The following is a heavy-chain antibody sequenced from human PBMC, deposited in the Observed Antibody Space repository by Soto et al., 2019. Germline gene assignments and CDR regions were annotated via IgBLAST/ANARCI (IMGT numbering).Heavy chain of an antibody. V-gene: IGHV3-53*01. CDR1: GFTVSSNY. Sequence: PGGSLRLSCAASGFTVSSNYMTWVRQAPGKGLECLSLIYRCATHLIDSVKGRFTISRDNSNNTLYLHMNSLRAEDTAVFYCVKERQIPFDSWGQGALVTVSS. CDR3: VKERQIPFDS. J-gene: IGHJ4*02. CDR2: IYRCAT.